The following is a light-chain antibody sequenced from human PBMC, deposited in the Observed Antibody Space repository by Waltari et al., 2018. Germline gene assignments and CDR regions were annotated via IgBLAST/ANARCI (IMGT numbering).Light chain of an antibody. CDR3: NSYSGSSSWV. CDR1: SRDVGFYNY. V-gene: IGLV2-14*01. J-gene: IGLJ3*02. CDR2: DVS. Sequence: QSVLTQPTSVSGSPGQSITISCTGTSRDVGFYNYVSWYQQYPGKVPQLLIYDVSDRPSGVSSRFSGSKSGNTASLTISGLQADDEADYYCNSYSGSSSWVFGGGTKLTVL.